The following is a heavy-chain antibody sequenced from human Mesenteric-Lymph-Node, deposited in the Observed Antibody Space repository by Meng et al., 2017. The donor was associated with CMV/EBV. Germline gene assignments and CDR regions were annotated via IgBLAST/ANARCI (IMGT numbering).Heavy chain of an antibody. V-gene: IGHV4-39*07. D-gene: IGHD6-25*01. J-gene: IGHJ3*02. CDR2: IYYSGST. CDR1: GGSISSSSYY. Sequence: SETLSLTCTVSGGSISSSSYYWGWFRQPPGKGLEWIASIYYSGSTYYNPSLKSRVTISVDTSKNQFSLKLSSVTAADTAVYYCARASTGYDIWGQGTMVTVSS. CDR3: ARASTGYDI.